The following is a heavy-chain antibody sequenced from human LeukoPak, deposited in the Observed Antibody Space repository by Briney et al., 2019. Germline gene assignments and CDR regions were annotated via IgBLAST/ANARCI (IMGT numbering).Heavy chain of an antibody. D-gene: IGHD2-2*01. J-gene: IGHJ4*02. V-gene: IGHV3-9*01. Sequence: GGSLRLSCAASGFTFDDYAMHWVRQAPGKGLEWVSGIIWNSGSIGYADSVKGRSTISRDNAKNSLYLQMNSLRAEDTALYYCAKGRTPYCSSTSCYVDYWGQGTLVTVSS. CDR3: AKGRTPYCSSTSCYVDY. CDR2: IIWNSGSI. CDR1: GFTFDDYA.